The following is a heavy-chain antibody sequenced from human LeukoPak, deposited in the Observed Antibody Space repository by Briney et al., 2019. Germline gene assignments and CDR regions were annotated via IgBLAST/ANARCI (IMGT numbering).Heavy chain of an antibody. CDR3: ARDGGSGLRNNWFDP. CDR1: GYIFTGYY. CDR2: INPNSGGT. J-gene: IGHJ5*02. V-gene: IGHV1-2*02. Sequence: GASVKVSCKASGYIFTGYYMHWVRQAPGQGLEWMGWINPNSGGTNYAQKFQGRVTMTRDTSISTAYMELSRLRSDDTAVYYCARDGGSGLRNNWFDPWGQGTLVTVSS. D-gene: IGHD3-10*01.